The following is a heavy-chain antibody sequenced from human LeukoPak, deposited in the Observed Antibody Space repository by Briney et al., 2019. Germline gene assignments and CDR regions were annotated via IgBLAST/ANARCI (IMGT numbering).Heavy chain of an antibody. CDR2: INHSGST. V-gene: IGHV4-34*01. D-gene: IGHD6-13*01. J-gene: IGHJ4*02. Sequence: PSETLSLTCAVYGGSFSGYYWSWIRQPPGKGLEWIGEINHSGSTNYNPSLKSRVTISVDTSKNQFSLKLSSVTAADTAVYYCASADRDRSSWYYFDYWGQGTLVTVSS. CDR1: GGSFSGYY. CDR3: ASADRDRSSWYYFDY.